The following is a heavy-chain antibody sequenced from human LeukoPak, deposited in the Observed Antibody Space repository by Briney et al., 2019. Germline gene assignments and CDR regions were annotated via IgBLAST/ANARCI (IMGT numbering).Heavy chain of an antibody. J-gene: IGHJ4*02. CDR3: ARDVDLRGQGDY. CDR2: IYYSGST. CDR1: GGSISSGDYY. Sequence: SETLSLTCTVSGGSISSGDYYWSWIRQPPGKGLEWIGYIYYSGSTYYNPSLKSRVTISVDTSKNQFSLKLSSVTAADTAVYYCARDVDLRGQGDYWGQGTLVTVSS. V-gene: IGHV4-30-4*01. D-gene: IGHD4-17*01.